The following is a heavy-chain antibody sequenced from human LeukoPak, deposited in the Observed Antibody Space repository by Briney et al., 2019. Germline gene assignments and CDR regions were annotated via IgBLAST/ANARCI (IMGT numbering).Heavy chain of an antibody. CDR1: GYTFTSYG. CDR2: ISAYNGNT. CDR3: ARNPPEYSSSSPYFDY. V-gene: IGHV1-18*01. J-gene: IGHJ4*02. Sequence: GASVKVSCKASGYTFTSYGISWVRQAPGQGLEWMGWISAYNGNTNYAQKLQGRVTMTTDTSTSTAYMELRSLRSDDTAVYYCARNPPEYSSSSPYFDYWGQGTLVTVSS. D-gene: IGHD6-6*01.